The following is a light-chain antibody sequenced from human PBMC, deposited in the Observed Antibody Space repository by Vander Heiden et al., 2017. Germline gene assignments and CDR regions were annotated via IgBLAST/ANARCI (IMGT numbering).Light chain of an antibody. CDR3: QQYYSYPRT. Sequence: AIRMSQSPSAFSASTGDRVTIPCRASQGISSYSACYQQTPEKAPKLLIYAASTLQSGAPSRFSGSGSGTDFTLTISCQHSEDSATYYCQQYYSYPRTFGGGTKVEIK. J-gene: IGKJ4*01. CDR2: AAS. V-gene: IGKV1-8*01. CDR1: QGISSY.